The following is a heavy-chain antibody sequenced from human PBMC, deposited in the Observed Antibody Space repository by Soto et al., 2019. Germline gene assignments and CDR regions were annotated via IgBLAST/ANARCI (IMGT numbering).Heavy chain of an antibody. CDR3: ARQRTSVVTQAYFDS. CDR1: GGSISSGGYS. CDR2: IYYSGST. D-gene: IGHD2-21*02. J-gene: IGHJ4*02. V-gene: IGHV4-30-2*03. Sequence: TLSLTCAVSGGSISSGGYSWSWIRQPPGKGLEWIGSIYYSGSTYNNPSLKSRVSMSVDTSKNQFSLKLRSVTAADTALYYCARQRTSVVTQAYFDSWGQGSLVTVSS.